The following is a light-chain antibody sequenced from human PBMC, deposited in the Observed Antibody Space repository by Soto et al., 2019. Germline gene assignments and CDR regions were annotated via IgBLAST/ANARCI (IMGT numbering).Light chain of an antibody. Sequence: EIVLTQSPGTLTLSPGESAALSCRANQTISNNYLVWYRQKPGQAPRLLIYAVSSRAAGIPDRFSGSGSGTYFALTIASPEPEDSSVYYCQQHSNSPWTFGQGTRVEI. CDR1: QTISNNY. CDR2: AVS. V-gene: IGKV3-20*01. J-gene: IGKJ1*01. CDR3: QQHSNSPWT.